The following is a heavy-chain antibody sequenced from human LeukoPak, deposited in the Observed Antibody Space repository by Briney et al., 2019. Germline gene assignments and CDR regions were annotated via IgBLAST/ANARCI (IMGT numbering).Heavy chain of an antibody. V-gene: IGHV3-48*02. D-gene: IGHD6-6*01. CDR2: ISSKRSII. CDR3: ARLSIAVEDY. CDR1: GFTFSSYS. Sequence: GGSLRLSCAASGFTFSSYSMNWLRPAPGKGLEWVSYISSKRSIISYADSVKGRFTISRDNAKNSLYLQMNSLRDEDTAVYYCARLSIAVEDYWGQGALVTVSS. J-gene: IGHJ4*02.